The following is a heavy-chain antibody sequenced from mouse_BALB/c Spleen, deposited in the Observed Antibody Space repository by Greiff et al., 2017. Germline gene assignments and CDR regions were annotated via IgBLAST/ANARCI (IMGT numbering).Heavy chain of an antibody. CDR2: ISSGGST. Sequence: EVKLMESGGGLVKPGGSLKLSCAASGFTFSSYAMSWVRQTPEKRLEWVASISSGGSTYYPDSVKGRFTISRDNARNILYLQMSSLRSEDTAMYYCARAPYGNYNFDYWGQGTTLTVSS. CDR1: GFTFSSYA. J-gene: IGHJ2*01. CDR3: ARAPYGNYNFDY. D-gene: IGHD2-10*02. V-gene: IGHV5-6-5*01.